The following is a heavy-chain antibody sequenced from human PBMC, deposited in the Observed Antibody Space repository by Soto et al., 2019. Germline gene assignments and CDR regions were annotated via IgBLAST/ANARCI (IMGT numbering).Heavy chain of an antibody. CDR3: ARPDEGGYSSNHHYYYALDV. CDR1: GGTFRSYS. Sequence: QVQLVQSGAEVKQPGSSVKVSCKASGGTFRSYSISWVRQAPGQGLEWMGGITPIFDITNYAQKFQGRVTITADESTSTAYMELSSLGSDDTAVYYCARPDEGGYSSNHHYYYALDVWGQGTTVTV. V-gene: IGHV1-69*01. D-gene: IGHD3-22*01. CDR2: ITPIFDIT. J-gene: IGHJ6*02.